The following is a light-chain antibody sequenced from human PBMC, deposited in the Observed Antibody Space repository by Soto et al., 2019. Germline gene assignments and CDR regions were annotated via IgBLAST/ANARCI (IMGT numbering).Light chain of an antibody. Sequence: EIVLTQSPGTLSLSPGERATLSCRASQSVSSSYLAWYQQKPGQAPRLLIYDTSSRATGIPHRFSGSGSGTDFTLAISRLEHEDSAVYYCQQCGSSPSFGQGTKVELK. CDR3: QQCGSSPS. CDR2: DTS. CDR1: QSVSSSY. V-gene: IGKV3-20*01. J-gene: IGKJ1*01.